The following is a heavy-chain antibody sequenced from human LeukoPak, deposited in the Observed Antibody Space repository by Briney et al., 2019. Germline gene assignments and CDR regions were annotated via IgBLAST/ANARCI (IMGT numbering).Heavy chain of an antibody. Sequence: GGSLRLSCAAPGFTFSNYGMHWVRQAPGEGLEWVAVVSYDGINKYYAVSVKGRFTISRDNSKNTLYLQMNSLRPEDTAVYYCAKGGTSYGDYELDYWGLGTLVTVSS. CDR2: VSYDGINK. D-gene: IGHD4-17*01. CDR3: AKGGTSYGDYELDY. J-gene: IGHJ4*02. CDR1: GFTFSNYG. V-gene: IGHV3-30*18.